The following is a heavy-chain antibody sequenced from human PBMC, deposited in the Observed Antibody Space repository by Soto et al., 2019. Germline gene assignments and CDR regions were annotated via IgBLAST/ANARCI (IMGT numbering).Heavy chain of an antibody. CDR2: IDPSDSQT. CDR1: GYSFAGYW. CDR3: ARQIYDSDTGPNCQYYFDS. D-gene: IGHD3-22*01. V-gene: IGHV5-10-1*01. Sequence: GESLKISCKGSGYSFAGYWITWVRQKPGKGLEWMGRIDPSDSQTYYSPSFRGHVTISVTKSITTVFLQWSSLRASDTAMYYCARQIYDSDTGPNCQYYFDSWGQGTPVTVSS. J-gene: IGHJ4*02.